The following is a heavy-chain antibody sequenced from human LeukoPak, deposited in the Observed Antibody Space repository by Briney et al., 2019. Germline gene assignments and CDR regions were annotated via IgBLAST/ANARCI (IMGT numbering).Heavy chain of an antibody. CDR3: AVDRYYYDSSGYYYYFDY. D-gene: IGHD3-22*01. Sequence: ASVKVSWKASGYTFTSYSMHWVRQAPGQGLEWMGIINPSGGSTSYAQKFQGRVTMTRDTSTSTVYMELSSLRSEDTAVYYCAVDRYYYDSSGYYYYFDYWGQGTLVTVSS. CDR1: GYTFTSYS. J-gene: IGHJ4*02. CDR2: INPSGGST. V-gene: IGHV1-46*01.